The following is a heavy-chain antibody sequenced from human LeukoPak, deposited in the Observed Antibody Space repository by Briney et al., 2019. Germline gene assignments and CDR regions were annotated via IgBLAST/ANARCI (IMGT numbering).Heavy chain of an antibody. V-gene: IGHV4-59*08. J-gene: IGHJ4*02. CDR1: GGSISSYY. CDR2: IYYSGST. Sequence: PSETLSLTCTVSGGSISSYYWSWIRQPPGKGLEWIGYIYYSGSTNYNPSLKSRDTISVDTSKNQFSLKLSSVTAADTAVYYCASGIAAAGRFGYWGQGTLVTVSS. D-gene: IGHD6-13*01. CDR3: ASGIAAAGRFGY.